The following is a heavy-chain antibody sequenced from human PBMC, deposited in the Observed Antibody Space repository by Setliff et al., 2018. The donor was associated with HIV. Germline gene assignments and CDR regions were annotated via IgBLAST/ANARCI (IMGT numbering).Heavy chain of an antibody. CDR2: IYPGGSET. D-gene: IGHD1-1*01. V-gene: IGHV5-51*01. J-gene: IGHJ3*02. CDR1: GYRFTSHW. CDR3: AREMRTIEGGALDI. Sequence: PGESLKISCKGSGYRFTSHWIGWVRQMPGKGLEWMGIIYPGGSETRYSPSFQGQVTFSADKTVSTAYLQWSSLKPSDTAMYYCAREMRTIEGGALDIWGQGTLVTVSS.